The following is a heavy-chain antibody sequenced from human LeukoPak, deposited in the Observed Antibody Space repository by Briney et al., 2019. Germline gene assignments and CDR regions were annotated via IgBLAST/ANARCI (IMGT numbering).Heavy chain of an antibody. J-gene: IGHJ4*02. Sequence: SGPALVKPTQTLTLTCTFSGFSLSTSGMRVVWIRQPPGKALEWLARIDWDDDKYYSTSLKTRLTISKDTSKNQVVLTMTNMGPVDTATYYCARLPGGTGSCLFDYWGQGTLVTVSS. D-gene: IGHD1-26*01. V-gene: IGHV2-70*04. CDR2: IDWDDDK. CDR3: ARLPGGTGSCLFDY. CDR1: GFSLSTSGMR.